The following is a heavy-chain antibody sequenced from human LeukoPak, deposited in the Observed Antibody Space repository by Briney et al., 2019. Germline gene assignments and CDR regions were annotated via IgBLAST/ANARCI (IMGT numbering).Heavy chain of an antibody. Sequence: GGSLRLSCAASGFTVSSNYMSWVRQAPGKGLEWVSVTYTGGSTNYADSVKGRFSISRDNSKNTLYLQMNSLRAEDTAVYYCARHTGEYSFGYRHFVYWGQGTVVTVSS. J-gene: IGHJ4*02. CDR3: ARHTGEYSFGYRHFVY. CDR1: GFTVSSNY. CDR2: TYTGGST. D-gene: IGHD5-18*01. V-gene: IGHV3-66*04.